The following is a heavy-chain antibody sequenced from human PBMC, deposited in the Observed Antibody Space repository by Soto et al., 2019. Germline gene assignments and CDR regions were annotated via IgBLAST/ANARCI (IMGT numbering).Heavy chain of an antibody. J-gene: IGHJ6*02. D-gene: IGHD6-13*01. CDR2: INPNSGGT. V-gene: IGHV1-2*02. CDR3: ASALAAATKYYYYGMDV. Sequence: ASVKVSCKASGYTFTSYYMHWVRQAPGQGLEWMGWINPNSGGTNYAQKFQGRVTMTRDTSISTAYMELSRLRSDDTAVYYCASALAAATKYYYYGMDVWGQGTTVTVSS. CDR1: GYTFTSYY.